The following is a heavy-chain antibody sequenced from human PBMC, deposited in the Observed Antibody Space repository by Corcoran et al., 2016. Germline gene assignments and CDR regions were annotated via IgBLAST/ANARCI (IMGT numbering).Heavy chain of an antibody. J-gene: IGHJ5*02. Sequence: QVQLVQSGAEVKKPGSSVKVSCKASGGTFSSYAISWVRQAPGQGLEWMGGIIPIFGTANYAQKFQGRVTITADESTSTAYMELSSLRSEDTAVYYCARVYDSSGDYYSWFDPWGQGTLVTVSS. CDR2: IIPIFGTA. CDR3: ARVYDSSGDYYSWFDP. CDR1: GGTFSSYA. D-gene: IGHD3-22*01. V-gene: IGHV1-69*01.